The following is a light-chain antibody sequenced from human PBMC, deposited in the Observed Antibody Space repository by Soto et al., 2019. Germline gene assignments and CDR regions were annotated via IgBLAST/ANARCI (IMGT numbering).Light chain of an antibody. CDR2: AAS. V-gene: IGKV1-39*01. CDR1: QSISSY. J-gene: IGKJ2*01. CDR3: QQSFRNQYT. Sequence: DIQMTQSPSSLSASVGDRVTITCRASQSISSYLNWYQQKPGKAPELLIYAASRLQRGVPSRFSGNGSRTDFTLPIMSLQPEDFATYHCQQSFRNQYTFGQGTKQEIK.